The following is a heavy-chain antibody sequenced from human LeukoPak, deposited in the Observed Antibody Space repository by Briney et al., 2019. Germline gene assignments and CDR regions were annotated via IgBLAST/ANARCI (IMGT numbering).Heavy chain of an antibody. V-gene: IGHV3-33*01. CDR2: IWYDGSNK. CDR3: ARDRYYDSSGYYDY. CDR1: GFTFSSYG. J-gene: IGHJ4*02. Sequence: PGGSLRPSCAASGFTFSSYGMHWVRQAPGKGLEWVAVIWYDGSNKYYADSVKGRFTISRDNSKNALYLQMNSLRAEDTAVYYCARDRYYDSSGYYDYWGQGTLVTVSS. D-gene: IGHD3-22*01.